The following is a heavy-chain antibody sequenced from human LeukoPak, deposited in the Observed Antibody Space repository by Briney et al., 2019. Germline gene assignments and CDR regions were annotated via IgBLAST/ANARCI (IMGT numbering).Heavy chain of an antibody. Sequence: SETLSLTCTVSGYSISSGYYWGWIRQPPGKGLEWIGSIYHSGSTYYNPSLKSRVTISVDTSKNQFSLKLSSVTAADTAVYYCARDGEENDCWGQGTLVTISS. J-gene: IGHJ4*02. CDR2: IYHSGST. CDR1: GYSISSGYY. V-gene: IGHV4-38-2*02. CDR3: ARDGEENDC. D-gene: IGHD2-21*01.